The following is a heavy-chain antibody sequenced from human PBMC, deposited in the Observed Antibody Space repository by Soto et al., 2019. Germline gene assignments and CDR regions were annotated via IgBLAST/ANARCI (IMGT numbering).Heavy chain of an antibody. CDR1: GFTFDDYA. CDR2: ISWNSGSI. J-gene: IGHJ6*02. CDR3: AKDIVGIAVAGPWGYGIDV. D-gene: IGHD6-19*01. Sequence: EVPLVESGGGLVQPGRSLRLSCAASGFTFDDYAMHWVRQAPGKGLEWVSGISWNSGSIGYADSVKGRFTISRDNAKNSLYLQMNSLRAEDTAFYYCAKDIVGIAVAGPWGYGIDVWGQGTTVTVSS. V-gene: IGHV3-9*01.